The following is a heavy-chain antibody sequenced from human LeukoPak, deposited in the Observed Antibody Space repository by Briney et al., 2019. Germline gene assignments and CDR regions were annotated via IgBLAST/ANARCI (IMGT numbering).Heavy chain of an antibody. Sequence: PSETLSLTCTVSGGSISSSSYYWGWIRQPPGKGLEWIGSIYYSGSTYYNPSLKSRVTISVDTSKNQFSLKLSSVTAADTAVYYCARQVLTYYYGSGSYTFDYWGQGTLVTVSS. V-gene: IGHV4-39*07. CDR1: GGSISSSSYY. D-gene: IGHD3-10*01. CDR2: IYYSGST. J-gene: IGHJ4*02. CDR3: ARQVLTYYYGSGSYTFDY.